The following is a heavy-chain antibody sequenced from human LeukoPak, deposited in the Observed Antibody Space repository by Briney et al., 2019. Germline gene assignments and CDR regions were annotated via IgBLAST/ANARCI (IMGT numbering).Heavy chain of an antibody. V-gene: IGHV3-7*01. J-gene: IGHJ4*02. D-gene: IGHD4-23*01. CDR3: ARRLRWRQGNYFDY. CDR2: IKQDGSEK. Sequence: AGGSLRLSCAASGFTFSSYWMSWVRQAPGKGLEWVANIKQDGSEKYYVDCVKGGFTISREKGKNCVYVKMDSLRAEDTAVYYCARRLRWRQGNYFDYWGQGTLVTVSS. CDR1: GFTFSSYW.